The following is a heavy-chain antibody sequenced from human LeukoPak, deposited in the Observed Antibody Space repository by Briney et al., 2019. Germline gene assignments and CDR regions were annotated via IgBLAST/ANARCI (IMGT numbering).Heavy chain of an antibody. CDR1: GFTFSSYS. Sequence: PGGSLRLSCAASGFTFSSYSMNGVRQAPGKGLEWVSSISSSSSYIYYADSVKGRFTISRDNAKNSLYLQMNSLRAEDTAVYYCARVLGSNYYYGMDVWGQGTTVTVSS. CDR2: ISSSSSYI. J-gene: IGHJ6*02. CDR3: ARVLGSNYYYGMDV. V-gene: IGHV3-21*01. D-gene: IGHD3-10*02.